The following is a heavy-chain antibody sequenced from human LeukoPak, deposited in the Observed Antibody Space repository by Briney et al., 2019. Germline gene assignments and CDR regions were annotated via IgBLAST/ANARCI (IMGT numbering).Heavy chain of an antibody. Sequence: ASVKVSCKASGGTFISYAISWVRQATGQGHEWMGWMNPNSGNTGYAQKFQGRVTITRNTSISTAYMELSSLRSEDTAVYYCATGDRYFDWLDYWGQGTLVTVSS. CDR2: MNPNSGNT. CDR3: ATGDRYFDWLDY. V-gene: IGHV1-8*03. J-gene: IGHJ4*02. D-gene: IGHD3-9*01. CDR1: GGTFISYA.